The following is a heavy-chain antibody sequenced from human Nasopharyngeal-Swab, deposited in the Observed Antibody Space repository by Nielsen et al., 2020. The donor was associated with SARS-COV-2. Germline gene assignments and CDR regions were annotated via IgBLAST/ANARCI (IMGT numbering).Heavy chain of an antibody. V-gene: IGHV3-48*02. CDR2: ISSSSSTI. CDR3: ASLAAAGSLYYYYGMDV. J-gene: IGHJ6*02. D-gene: IGHD6-13*01. CDR1: GFTFSSYS. Sequence: GASLKISCAASGFTFSSYSMNWVRPAPGKGLEWVSYISSSSSTIYYADSVKGRFTISRDNAKNSLYLQMNSLRDEDTAVYYCASLAAAGSLYYYYGMDVWGQGTTVTVSS.